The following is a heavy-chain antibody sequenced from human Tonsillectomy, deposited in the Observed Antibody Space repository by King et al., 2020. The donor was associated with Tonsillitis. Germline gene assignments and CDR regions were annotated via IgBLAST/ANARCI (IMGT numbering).Heavy chain of an antibody. CDR1: GFTFRSYS. Sequence: VQLVESGGGVVQPGTSLRLSCAASGFTFRSYSMHWVRQAPGKGLEWVAVIWYDGSKKYYGDFVKGRFPISRDNSKNTLFLLMKSLRGEDTAVYNCAKGESWWLPSQNWFDPWGQGTPVTVSS. CDR2: IWYDGSKK. V-gene: IGHV3-33*03. CDR3: AKGESWWLPSQNWFDP. J-gene: IGHJ5*02. D-gene: IGHD2-15*01.